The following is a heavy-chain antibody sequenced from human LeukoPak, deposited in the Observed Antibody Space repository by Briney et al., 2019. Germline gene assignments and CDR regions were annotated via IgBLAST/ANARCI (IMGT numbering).Heavy chain of an antibody. V-gene: IGHV4-59*08. CDR1: GDSISSSY. CDR2: IYYSGST. Sequence: PSETLSLTCSVSGDSISSSYWSWIRQPPGKGLDWIGYIYYSGSTNYNPSLKSRVTISVDTSKNQFSLKLDSVTAADTAVHYCARLRNGVDTAYSLFPWGQGTLVTVPS. CDR3: ARLRNGVDTAYSLFP. J-gene: IGHJ5*02. D-gene: IGHD5-18*01.